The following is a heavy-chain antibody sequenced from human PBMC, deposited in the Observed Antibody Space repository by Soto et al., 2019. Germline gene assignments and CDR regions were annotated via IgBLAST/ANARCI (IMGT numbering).Heavy chain of an antibody. V-gene: IGHV3-53*01. D-gene: IGHD5-12*01. J-gene: IGHJ4*02. CDR3: ARDPGYSGYDR. Sequence: GGSLRLSCAASGFTVSSNYMSWVRQAPGKGLEWVSVIYSGGSTYYADSVKGRFSISRVNSKNTLYLQMNSLGAEDTSLYYCARDPGYSGYDRWGQGTLVTVSS. CDR1: GFTVSSNY. CDR2: IYSGGST.